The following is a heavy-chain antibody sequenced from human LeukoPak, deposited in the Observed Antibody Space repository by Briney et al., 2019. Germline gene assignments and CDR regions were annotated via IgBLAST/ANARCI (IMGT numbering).Heavy chain of an antibody. Sequence: GASVKVSCKASGFPFTGYYIHWVRQAPGQGLEWMGIINPSGGSTGYAQKFQGRVTMTRDMSTSTVYMELSSLRSEDTAVYYCARSPYGDYPFDYWGQGTLVTVSS. CDR2: INPSGGST. D-gene: IGHD4-17*01. J-gene: IGHJ4*02. CDR1: GFPFTGYY. CDR3: ARSPYGDYPFDY. V-gene: IGHV1-46*01.